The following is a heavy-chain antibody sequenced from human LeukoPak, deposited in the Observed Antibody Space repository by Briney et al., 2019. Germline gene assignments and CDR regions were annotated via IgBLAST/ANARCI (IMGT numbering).Heavy chain of an antibody. CDR2: VHYSGTA. CDR1: DGSITNYD. CDR3: ARERTMVRGMSWFDP. V-gene: IGHV4-59*01. D-gene: IGHD3-10*01. Sequence: SETLSXTXTVSDGSITNYDWSWVRQPPGKGLEFIGHVHYSGTANYNPSLRSRVTISIDTSKKHFFLKLKSVTAADTAVYYCARERTMVRGMSWFDPWGQGTLVTVSS. J-gene: IGHJ5*02.